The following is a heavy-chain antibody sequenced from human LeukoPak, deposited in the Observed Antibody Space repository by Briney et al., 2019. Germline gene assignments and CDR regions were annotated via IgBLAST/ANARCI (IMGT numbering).Heavy chain of an antibody. Sequence: GGSLRLSCAASGFTFSSYAMHWVRQAPGKGLEWVAVISYDGSNKYYADSVKGRFTISRDNAKNSLYLQMNSLRAEDTALYYCAKDVYGSGSYTFDYWGQGTLVTVSS. CDR3: AKDVYGSGSYTFDY. V-gene: IGHV3-30-3*01. CDR1: GFTFSSYA. D-gene: IGHD3-10*01. J-gene: IGHJ4*02. CDR2: ISYDGSNK.